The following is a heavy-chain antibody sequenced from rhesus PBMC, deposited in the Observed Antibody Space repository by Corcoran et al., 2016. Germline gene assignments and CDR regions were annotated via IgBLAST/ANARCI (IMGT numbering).Heavy chain of an antibody. D-gene: IGHD3-16*01. CDR2: IYGSGGGT. V-gene: IGHV4-106*01. Sequence: QVQLQESGPGLVKPSETLSLTCAVSGGSIRDDYYWSWIRQPPGKGLEWIGYIYGSGGGTNYNPSLKNRVTISIDMSKNQFSLKLNSVTAAYTAMYYCARPYSGSYYRFDVWGAGVLVTVSS. CDR3: ARPYSGSYYRFDV. CDR1: GGSIRDDYY. J-gene: IGHJ5-1*01.